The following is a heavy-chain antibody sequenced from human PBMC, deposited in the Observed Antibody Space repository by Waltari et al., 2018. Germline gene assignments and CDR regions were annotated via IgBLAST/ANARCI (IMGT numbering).Heavy chain of an antibody. CDR2: IYHSGRP. V-gene: IGHV4-38-2*01. J-gene: IGHJ2*01. D-gene: IGHD2-21*01. CDR3: AACGGDCYYPLRYFDL. CDR1: GYSISSGYY. Sequence: QVQLQESGPGLVKPSETLSLTCAVSGYSISSGYYWGWIRQPPGKGLEWIGSIYHSGRPNYNPSLKSRVTISVDTSKNQFSLKLSSVTAADTAVYYCAACGGDCYYPLRYFDLWGRGTLVTVSS.